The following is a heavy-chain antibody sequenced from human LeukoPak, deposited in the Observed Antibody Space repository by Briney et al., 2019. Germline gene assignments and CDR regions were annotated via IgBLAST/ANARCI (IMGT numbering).Heavy chain of an antibody. CDR2: ISSSGSII. Sequence: GGSLRLSCTTSGFIFSDYYMSWIRQAPGKGLEWVSYISSSGSIIYYADSVKGRFTISRDNAKNSLYLQMNSLRAEDTAVYYCARDYSGWSLDPWGQGTLVTVSS. D-gene: IGHD5-12*01. CDR1: GFIFSDYY. V-gene: IGHV3-11*01. J-gene: IGHJ5*02. CDR3: ARDYSGWSLDP.